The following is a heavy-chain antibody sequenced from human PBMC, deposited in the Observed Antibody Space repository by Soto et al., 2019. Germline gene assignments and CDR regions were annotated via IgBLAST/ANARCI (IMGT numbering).Heavy chain of an antibody. CDR2: ISSESGGT. CDR1: GYTFTGHY. D-gene: IGHD1-1*01. V-gene: IGHV1-2*02. CDR3: GRWRNGQLGVFY. Sequence: ASVKVSCKASGYTFTGHYIHWVRQAPEQGPEWMGEISSESGGTRYAQKFQGRVTLTRDTSITTVYMELSNRSPDDTAVYYCGRWRNGQLGVFYWGQGTLVTAPQ. J-gene: IGHJ4*02.